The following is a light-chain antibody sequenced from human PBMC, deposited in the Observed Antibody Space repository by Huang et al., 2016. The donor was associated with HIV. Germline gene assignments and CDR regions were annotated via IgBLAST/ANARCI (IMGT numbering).Light chain of an antibody. CDR1: QDIAKF. Sequence: DIQMTQSPSSLSASVGDRVTITCQASQDIAKFLNWYQQKPGQAPKLLFYDASTLQTGVPSRFSGSGSGTDFIFTISSLQPEDIATYCCQQYDSLPPWTFGQGTKVEI. V-gene: IGKV1-33*01. J-gene: IGKJ1*01. CDR3: QQYDSLPPWT. CDR2: DAS.